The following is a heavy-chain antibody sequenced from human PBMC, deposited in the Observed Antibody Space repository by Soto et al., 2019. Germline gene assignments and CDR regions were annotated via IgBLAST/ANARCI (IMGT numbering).Heavy chain of an antibody. D-gene: IGHD6-13*01. V-gene: IGHV1-2*04. CDR1: GYTFTGYY. CDR3: ARDRQQQLVELDY. Sequence: GASVKVSCKASGYTFTGYYMHWVRQAPGQGLEWMGWINPNSGGTNYAQKFQGWVTMTRDTSISTAYMELSRLRSDDTAAYYCARDRQQQLVELDYWGQGTLVTVSS. CDR2: INPNSGGT. J-gene: IGHJ4*02.